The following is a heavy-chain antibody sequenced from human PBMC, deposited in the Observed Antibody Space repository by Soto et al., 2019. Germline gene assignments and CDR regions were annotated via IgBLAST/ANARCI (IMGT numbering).Heavy chain of an antibody. CDR2: ISSSGSTI. D-gene: IGHD5-18*01. CDR1: GFTFSTYS. Sequence: GGSLRLSCAASGFTFSTYSMNWVRQAPGKRLEWVSYISSSGSTIYYADSVKGRFTISRDNSKNSLYLQMNSLRTEDTALYYCAKELWADVWGQGTTVTVSS. V-gene: IGHV3-48*04. J-gene: IGHJ6*02. CDR3: AKELWADV.